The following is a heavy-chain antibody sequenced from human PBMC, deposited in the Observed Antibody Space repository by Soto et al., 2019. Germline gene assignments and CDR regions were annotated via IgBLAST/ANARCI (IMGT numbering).Heavy chain of an antibody. J-gene: IGHJ2*01. CDR1: GASISSGDHY. V-gene: IGHV4-30-4*01. Sequence: QVQLEESGPGLVKPSQTLSLTCTVSGASISSGDHYWSWIRQPPGKGLQWIGYIYETETSYYHPALKSRVPISADKSRNQFSLKMTSLTAAGTAVYYCARDPPLGDGRYFDLWGRGTLVTVSS. CDR3: ARDPPLGDGRYFDL. CDR2: IYETETS. D-gene: IGHD3-16*01.